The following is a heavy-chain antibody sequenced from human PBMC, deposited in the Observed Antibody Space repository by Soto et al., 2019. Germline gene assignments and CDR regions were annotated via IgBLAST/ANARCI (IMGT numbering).Heavy chain of an antibody. CDR1: GGSLSSSNW. CDR2: IYRSGST. D-gene: IGHD6-13*01. CDR3: ARVIATAVHWFDP. Sequence: SETLSLTCAVSGGSLSSSNWWSWVRQPPGKGLEWIGEIYRSGSTNYNPSLKSRVTISVDKSKNQFSLKLSSVTAADTAVYYCARVIATAVHWFDPWRQGTLVTISS. V-gene: IGHV4-4*02. J-gene: IGHJ5*02.